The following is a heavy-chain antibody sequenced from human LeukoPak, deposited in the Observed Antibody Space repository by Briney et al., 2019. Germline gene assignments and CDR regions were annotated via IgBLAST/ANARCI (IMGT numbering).Heavy chain of an antibody. CDR1: GYTFTGYY. Sequence: ASVKVSCKASGYTFTGYYMHWVRQAPGQGLEWMGWINPNSGDTNYAQKFQGRVTMTRDTSISTAYMELSRLRSDDTAVYYCARDSIVYYYGSSGYYYNYFDYWGQGSLVTVSS. J-gene: IGHJ4*02. D-gene: IGHD3-22*01. CDR3: ARDSIVYYYGSSGYYYNYFDY. CDR2: INPNSGDT. V-gene: IGHV1-2*02.